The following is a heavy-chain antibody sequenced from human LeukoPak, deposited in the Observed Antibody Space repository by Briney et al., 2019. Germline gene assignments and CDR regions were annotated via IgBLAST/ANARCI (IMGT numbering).Heavy chain of an antibody. CDR1: GFTFSSYA. CDR2: ISYDGSNK. Sequence: GRSLRLSCAASGFTFSSYAMHWVRQAPGKGLEWVAVISYDGSNKYYADSVKGRFTISRDNSKNTLYLQMNSLRAEDTAVYYCARERWELLDYYYGMDVWGQGTTVTVSS. V-gene: IGHV3-30-3*01. J-gene: IGHJ6*02. D-gene: IGHD1-26*01. CDR3: ARERWELLDYYYGMDV.